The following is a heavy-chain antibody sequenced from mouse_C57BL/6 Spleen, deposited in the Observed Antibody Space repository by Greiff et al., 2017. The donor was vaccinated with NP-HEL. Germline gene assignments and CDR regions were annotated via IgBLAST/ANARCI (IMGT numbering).Heavy chain of an antibody. Sequence: QVQLQQPGAELVKPGASVKLSCKASGYTFTSYWMQWVKQRPGQGLEWIGEIDPSDSYTNYNQKFKGKATLTVDTSSSTAYMQLSSLTSEDSAVYYCARYYSNWYVDVWGTGTTVTVSS. D-gene: IGHD2-5*01. CDR1: GYTFTSYW. CDR2: IDPSDSYT. CDR3: ARYYSNWYVDV. J-gene: IGHJ1*03. V-gene: IGHV1-50*01.